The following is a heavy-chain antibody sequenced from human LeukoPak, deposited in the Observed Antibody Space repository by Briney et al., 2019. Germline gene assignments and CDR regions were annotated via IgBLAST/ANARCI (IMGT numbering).Heavy chain of an antibody. J-gene: IGHJ3*02. Sequence: PSETLSLTSAVYGGSFSGYYWSWIRQPPGKGLEWVGEINHSGSTNYNPSLKSRVTMSVDTSKNQFSLKLSSVTAADTAVYYCARSMTTVNDIWGQGTMVTVSS. CDR1: GGSFSGYY. CDR2: INHSGST. CDR3: ARSMTTVNDI. D-gene: IGHD4-17*01. V-gene: IGHV4-34*01.